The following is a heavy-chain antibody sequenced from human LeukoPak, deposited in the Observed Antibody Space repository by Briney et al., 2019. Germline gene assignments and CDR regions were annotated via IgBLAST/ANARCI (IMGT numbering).Heavy chain of an antibody. J-gene: IGHJ4*02. D-gene: IGHD2-15*01. CDR3: ARDRVVVAATLGNDY. CDR2: INPNSGGT. V-gene: IGHV1-2*02. CDR1: GYTFTGYY. Sequence: ASVKVSCKASGYTFTGYYMHWVRQAPGQGLEWMGWINPNSGGTNYAQKFQGRVTVTRDTSISTAYMKLSRLRSDDTAVYYCARDRVVVAATLGNDYWGQGTLVTVSS.